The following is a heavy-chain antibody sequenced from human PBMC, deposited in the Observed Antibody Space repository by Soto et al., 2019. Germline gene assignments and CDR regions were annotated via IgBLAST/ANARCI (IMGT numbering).Heavy chain of an antibody. V-gene: IGHV4-31*03. J-gene: IGHJ3*02. Sequence: SETLSLTCTVSGGSISSGGYYWSWIRQHPGKGLEWIGYIYYSGSTYYNPSLKSRVTISVDTSKNQFSLKLSSVTAADTAVYYCARDLGGGYYDSSAKVGGAFDIWGQGTMVTVSS. CDR2: IYYSGST. CDR3: ARDLGGGYYDSSAKVGGAFDI. D-gene: IGHD3-22*01. CDR1: GGSISSGGYY.